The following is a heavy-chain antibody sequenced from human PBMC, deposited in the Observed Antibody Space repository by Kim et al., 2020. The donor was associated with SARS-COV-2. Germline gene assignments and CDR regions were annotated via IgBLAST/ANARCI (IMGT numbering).Heavy chain of an antibody. Sequence: GGSLRLSCAASGFTFSSYGMHWVRQAPGKGLEWVAVIWYDGSNKYYADSVKGRFTISRDNSKNTLYLQMNSLRAEDTAVYYCAKVGKLWFGEFYFDYWGQGTLVTVSS. CDR2: IWYDGSNK. CDR3: AKVGKLWFGEFYFDY. J-gene: IGHJ4*02. D-gene: IGHD3-10*01. V-gene: IGHV3-33*06. CDR1: GFTFSSYG.